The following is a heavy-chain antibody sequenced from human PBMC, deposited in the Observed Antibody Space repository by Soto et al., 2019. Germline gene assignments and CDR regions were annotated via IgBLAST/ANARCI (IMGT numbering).Heavy chain of an antibody. CDR3: ARIYYPAADNWFDP. Sequence: EVQLVESGGGLIQPGGSLRHSCAASGFTVSSNYMSWVRQAPGKGLECVSVIYSGGSTYYADSVKGRFTISRDDSKNTLYLQMNRQIAEDTAVYYCARIYYPAADNWFDPWGHGTLVTVSS. J-gene: IGHJ5*02. CDR1: GFTVSSNY. D-gene: IGHD3-22*01. CDR2: IYSGGST. V-gene: IGHV3-53*01.